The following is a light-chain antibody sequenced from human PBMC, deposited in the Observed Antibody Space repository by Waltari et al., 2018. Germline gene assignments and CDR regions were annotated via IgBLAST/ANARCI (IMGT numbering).Light chain of an antibody. CDR3: QQYNNWPPLT. CDR2: GAS. J-gene: IGKJ1*01. V-gene: IGKV3-15*01. CDR1: QSINNN. Sequence: EVVLTQSPGTLSVSPGERATLSCRATQSINNNLAWYQQKAGQAPRLLIYGASTRATGTPARFSGSGSGTEFTLTISSLQSEDFAVYYCQQYNNWPPLTFGQGTKVDLK.